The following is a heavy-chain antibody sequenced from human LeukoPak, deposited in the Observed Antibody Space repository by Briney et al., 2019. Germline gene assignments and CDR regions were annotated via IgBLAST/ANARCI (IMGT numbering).Heavy chain of an antibody. V-gene: IGHV4-34*01. CDR2: INHSGST. CDR1: GGSFGAYY. D-gene: IGHD3-22*01. Sequence: SETLSLTCAVYGGSFGAYYWSWIRQPPGKGLEWIGEINHSGSTNYNPSLKSRVTISVDTSKNQFSLKLSSVTAADTAVYYCARAPENTKYDSSGYYYSWGQGTLVTVSS. CDR3: ARAPENTKYDSSGYYYS. J-gene: IGHJ4*02.